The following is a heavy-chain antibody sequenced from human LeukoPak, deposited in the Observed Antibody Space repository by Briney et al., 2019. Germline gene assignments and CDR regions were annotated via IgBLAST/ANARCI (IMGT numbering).Heavy chain of an antibody. CDR1: GGSISSYY. D-gene: IGHD6-13*01. CDR3: ARGVNWIDP. V-gene: IGHV4-59*01. J-gene: IGHJ5*02. Sequence: SETLSLTCTVSGGSISSYYWSWIRQPPGKGLEWIGYISYSGTTNYNPSLKSRVTISIDTSKNQFSLKLSSVTAADTAVYYCARGVNWIDPWGQGTLVTVSS. CDR2: ISYSGTT.